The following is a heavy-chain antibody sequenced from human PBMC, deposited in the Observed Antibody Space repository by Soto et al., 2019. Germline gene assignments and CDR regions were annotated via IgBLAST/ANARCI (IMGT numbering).Heavy chain of an antibody. CDR2: IIPIFGTA. CDR3: ARPLFNKEIATISFCFDT. Sequence: SVKVSCKASGGTFSSYAISWVRQAPGQGLEWMGGIIPIFGTANYAQKFQGRVTITADKSTSTAYMELSSLRSEDTAVYYCARPLFNKEIATISFCFDTWGQGTLVTVSS. J-gene: IGHJ5*02. V-gene: IGHV1-69*06. D-gene: IGHD5-12*01. CDR1: GGTFSSYA.